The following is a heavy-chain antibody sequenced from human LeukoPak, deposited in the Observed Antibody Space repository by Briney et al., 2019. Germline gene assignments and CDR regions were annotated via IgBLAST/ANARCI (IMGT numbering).Heavy chain of an antibody. CDR1: SGYINNDNYY. D-gene: IGHD3-10*01. J-gene: IGHJ4*02. V-gene: IGHV4-39*07. CDR2: IYYNGDI. Sequence: SETLSLTCSVSSGYINNDNYYWGWIRQPPGKGLDWIGSIYYNGDIYYNPSLERRVTISIDTSKNTFSLKLNSVTAADTAVYYCARQLWFGEFHFDYWGQGRLVTVSS. CDR3: ARQLWFGEFHFDY.